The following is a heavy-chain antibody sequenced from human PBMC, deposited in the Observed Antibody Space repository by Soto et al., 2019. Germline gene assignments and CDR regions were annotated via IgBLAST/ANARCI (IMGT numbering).Heavy chain of an antibody. CDR1: GNSFSSNW. D-gene: IGHD2-15*01. V-gene: IGHV5-51*01. J-gene: IGHJ3*02. CDR2: IYLGDSDT. CDR3: ARVYCSGGSCYNSFDI. Sequence: GESLKISCKVSGNSFSSNWLAWVRQLPGKGLEWMGFIYLGDSDTRYSPSFQGQVTISADKSISTAYLQLSSLKVSDTAIYYCARVYCSGGSCYNSFDIWGQGTMVTVSS.